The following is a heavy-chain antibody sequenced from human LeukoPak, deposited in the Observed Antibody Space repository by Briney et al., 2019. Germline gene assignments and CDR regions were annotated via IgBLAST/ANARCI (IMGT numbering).Heavy chain of an antibody. J-gene: IGHJ4*02. CDR3: AKDPHKLTWIQLWSYFDY. V-gene: IGHV3-30*02. D-gene: IGHD5-18*01. CDR2: IRYDGSNK. Sequence: PGGSLRLSCAASGFTFSSYGTHWVRQAPGKGLEWVAFIRYDGSNKYYADSVKGRFTISRDNSKNTLYLQMNSLRAEDTAVYYCAKDPHKLTWIQLWSYFDYWGQGTLVTVSS. CDR1: GFTFSSYG.